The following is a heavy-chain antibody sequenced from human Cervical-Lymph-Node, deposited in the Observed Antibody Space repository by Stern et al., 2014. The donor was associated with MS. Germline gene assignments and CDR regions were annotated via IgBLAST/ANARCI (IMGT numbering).Heavy chain of an antibody. CDR3: ARESHNPFDY. CDR1: GYTFTSYG. J-gene: IGHJ4*02. Sequence: QVQLVESGAEVKKPGASVKVSCKASGYTFTSYGISWVRQAPGQGLEWMGWINGYNGNTNYAQKFQGRVPMTTDTSTSTVDMELGSLRSDDTAVYYCARESHNPFDYWGQGTLVTVSS. CDR2: INGYNGNT. V-gene: IGHV1-18*01.